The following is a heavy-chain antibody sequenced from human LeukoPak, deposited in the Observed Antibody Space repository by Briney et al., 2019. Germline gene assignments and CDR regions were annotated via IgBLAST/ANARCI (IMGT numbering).Heavy chain of an antibody. CDR2: TGGGRT. J-gene: IGHJ4*02. V-gene: IGHV3-23*01. CDR1: GFTFNNYL. CDR3: AKECDYSPGHKFDL. D-gene: IGHD3-10*01. Sequence: GGSLRLSCAASGFTFNNYLMSWVRQAPGKGLEWVSVTGGGRTLYADSVKGRFTISGDTSRTTLYLHMNGLRAEDTAVYYCAKECDYSPGHKFDLWGQGTLVTVSS.